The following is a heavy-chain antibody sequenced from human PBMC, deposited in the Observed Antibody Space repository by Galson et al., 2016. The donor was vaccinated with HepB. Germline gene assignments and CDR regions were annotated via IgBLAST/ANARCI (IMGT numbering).Heavy chain of an antibody. V-gene: IGHV3-23*01. CDR3: ANLDFYDGRGSH. D-gene: IGHD5/OR15-5a*01. Sequence: SLRLSCAASGFKFGNYDMHWVRQTPGKGLEWVSGLSGSGGNTNYADSVKGRFIISRDNSKNMLYLQMTSLTAADTAVYFCANLDFYDGRGSHWGQGTLVTVSS. CDR2: LSGSGGNT. J-gene: IGHJ4*02. CDR1: GFKFGNYD.